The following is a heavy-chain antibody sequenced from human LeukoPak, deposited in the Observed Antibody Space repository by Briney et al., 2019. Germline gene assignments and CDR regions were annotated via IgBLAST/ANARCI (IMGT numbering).Heavy chain of an antibody. Sequence: GGSLRLSCAASGFTFSGNWMSWVRQAPGKGLEWVANIKEDGSEQYYVDSVKGRFTISRDNAQNSLYLLMNSLRAEDTAVYYCARASRGVVPAAYYYMDAWGKGTTVTVSS. CDR1: GFTFSGNW. V-gene: IGHV3-7*01. J-gene: IGHJ6*03. CDR2: IKEDGSEQ. D-gene: IGHD2-2*01. CDR3: ARASRGVVPAAYYYMDA.